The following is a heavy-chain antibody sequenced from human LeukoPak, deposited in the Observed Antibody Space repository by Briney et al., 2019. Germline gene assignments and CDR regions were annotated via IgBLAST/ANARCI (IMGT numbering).Heavy chain of an antibody. CDR1: GYSISSGYY. CDR3: ARVRSSSWYGYFDY. V-gene: IGHV4-38-2*02. Sequence: SDTLSLTCTVSGYSISSGYYWGWIRQPPGKGLEWIGSIYHSGSTYYNPSLKSRVTISVDTSKNQFSLKLSSVTAADTAVYYCARVRSSSWYGYFDYWGQGTLVTVSS. D-gene: IGHD6-13*01. CDR2: IYHSGST. J-gene: IGHJ4*02.